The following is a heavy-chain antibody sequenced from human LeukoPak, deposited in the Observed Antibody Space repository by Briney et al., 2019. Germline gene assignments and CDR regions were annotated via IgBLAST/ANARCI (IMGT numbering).Heavy chain of an antibody. CDR1: GFTFSNAW. V-gene: IGHV3-7*03. CDR2: MNHNGNVN. D-gene: IGHD3-16*01. Sequence: GGSLRLSCVASGFTFSNAWMNWVRQAPGKGLEWVASMNHNGNVNYYVDSVKGRFTISRDNAKNSLYLQMSNLRAEDTAVYFCARGGGLDVWGQGATVTVSS. CDR3: ARGGGLDV. J-gene: IGHJ6*02.